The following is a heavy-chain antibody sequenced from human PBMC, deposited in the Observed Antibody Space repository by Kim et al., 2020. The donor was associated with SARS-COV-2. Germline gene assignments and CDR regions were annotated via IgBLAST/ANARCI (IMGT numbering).Heavy chain of an antibody. V-gene: IGHV1-18*01. D-gene: IGHD6-13*01. J-gene: IGHJ4*02. CDR3: ARDGGSSWYPRPYYFDY. Sequence: LQGRVTMTTDTSTSTAYMELRSLRSDDTAVYYCARDGGSSWYPRPYYFDYWGQGTLVTVSS.